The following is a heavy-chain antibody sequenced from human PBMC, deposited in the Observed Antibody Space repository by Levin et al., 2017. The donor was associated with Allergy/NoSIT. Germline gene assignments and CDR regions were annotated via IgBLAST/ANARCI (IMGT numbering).Heavy chain of an antibody. CDR1: GFSFGDYG. Sequence: GGSLRLSCTGSGFSFGDYGISWFRQAQGKGLEWVGFIRSKAYGGAADYAASVKGRFTISKDDSKSVAYLQMNSLKIEDTAVYYCMKGASGNQLDYWGQGTLVTVSS. CDR3: MKGASGNQLDY. D-gene: IGHD3-10*01. J-gene: IGHJ4*02. CDR2: IRSKAYGGAA. V-gene: IGHV3-49*03.